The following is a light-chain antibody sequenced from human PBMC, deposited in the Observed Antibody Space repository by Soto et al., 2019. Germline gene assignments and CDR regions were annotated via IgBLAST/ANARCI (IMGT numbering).Light chain of an antibody. Sequence: DIQMTQSPSSLSASVGDRVTITCRASQSISSSLNWHQQNPGKAPKVLIYAEASLKSGVPSTFRGSVSETEFTLTLDGLQPEDLGTYYCKESYSPPYTLGQGAKLKIK. V-gene: IGKV1-39*01. CDR2: AEA. CDR1: QSISSS. J-gene: IGKJ2*01. CDR3: KESYSPPYT.